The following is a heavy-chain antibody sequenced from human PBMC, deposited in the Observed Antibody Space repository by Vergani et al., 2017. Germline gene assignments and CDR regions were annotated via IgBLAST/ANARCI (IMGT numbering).Heavy chain of an antibody. J-gene: IGHJ4*02. Sequence: EVQLLESGGGLVQPGGSLRLTCAASEFTFSNYAMNWVRQAPGKGLEWVSGISGSGVSAYYTDSVKGRFTISRENSKNMLFLQMNNLRTEDTAIYYCAKQYFVSGNYLFDYWGQGTLVTVSS. CDR3: AKQYFVSGNYLFDY. CDR2: ISGSGVSA. V-gene: IGHV3-23*01. D-gene: IGHD3-10*01. CDR1: EFTFSNYA.